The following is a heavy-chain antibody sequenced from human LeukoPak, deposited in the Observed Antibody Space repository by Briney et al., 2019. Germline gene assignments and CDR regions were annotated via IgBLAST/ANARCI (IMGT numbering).Heavy chain of an antibody. D-gene: IGHD2-2*02. CDR2: INPSGGST. CDR3: ARERQEDIVVVPAAIRNWFDP. V-gene: IGHV1-46*01. Sequence: ASVKVSCMASGYTFTSYYMHWVRQAPGQGLEWMGIINPSGGSTSYAQKFQGRVTMTRDMSTSTVYMELSSLRSEDTAVYYCARERQEDIVVVPAAIRNWFDPWGQGTLVTVSS. CDR1: GYTFTSYY. J-gene: IGHJ5*02.